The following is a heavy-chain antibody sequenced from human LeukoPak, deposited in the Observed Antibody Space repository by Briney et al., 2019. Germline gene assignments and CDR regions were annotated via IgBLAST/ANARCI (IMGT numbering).Heavy chain of an antibody. V-gene: IGHV4-59*01. J-gene: IGHJ4*02. CDR1: GGSISSYY. CDR3: ARDRGYSGYDQFDY. Sequence: SETLSLTCTVSGGSISSYYWSWIRQPPGKGLEWIGYIYYSGSTYYNPSFKSRVTISVDTSKNQFSLKLSSVTAADTAVYYCARDRGYSGYDQFDYWGQGTLVTVSS. CDR2: IYYSGST. D-gene: IGHD5-12*01.